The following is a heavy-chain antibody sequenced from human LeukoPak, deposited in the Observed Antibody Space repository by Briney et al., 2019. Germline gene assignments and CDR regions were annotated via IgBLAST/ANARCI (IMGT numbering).Heavy chain of an antibody. V-gene: IGHV3-30*02. D-gene: IGHD6-6*01. CDR3: ARALAARSGEEY. CDR2: IRYDGSNK. J-gene: IGHJ4*02. CDR1: GFTFSSYG. Sequence: GGSLRLSCAASGFTFSSYGMHWVRQAPGKGLEWVAFIRYDGSNKYYADSVKGRFTISRDNAKNSLYLQMNSLRAEDTAVYYCARALAARSGEEYWGQGTLVTVSS.